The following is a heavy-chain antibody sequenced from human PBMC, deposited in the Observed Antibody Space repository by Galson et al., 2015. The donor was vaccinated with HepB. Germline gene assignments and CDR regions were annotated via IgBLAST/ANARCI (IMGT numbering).Heavy chain of an antibody. CDR3: ARDVVGATGHYFDN. D-gene: IGHD1-26*01. J-gene: IGHJ4*02. V-gene: IGHV3-33*01. CDR2: IWYDGNNK. CDR1: GFTFSSYG. Sequence: SLRLSCAASGFTFSSYGMHWVRQAPGKGLEWVAVIWYDGNNKYYADSVKGRFTISRDNSKNTLYLQMNSLRAEDTAVYYCARDVVGATGHYFDNWGQGTLVTVSS.